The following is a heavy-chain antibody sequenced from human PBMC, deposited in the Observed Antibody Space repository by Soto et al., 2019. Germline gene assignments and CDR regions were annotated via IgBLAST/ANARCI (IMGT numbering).Heavy chain of an antibody. Sequence: QLQLQESGPGLVKPSETLSLTCTVSGGSISSSSYYWGWIRQPPGKGLEWIGSIYYSGSTYYNPSLKSRVTIPVHTSKNQFSMKLSSVTAADTAVYYCARDTVTTTSLDYWGQGTLVTVSS. CDR3: ARDTVTTTSLDY. D-gene: IGHD4-17*01. CDR2: IYYSGST. CDR1: GGSISSSSYY. J-gene: IGHJ4*02. V-gene: IGHV4-39*02.